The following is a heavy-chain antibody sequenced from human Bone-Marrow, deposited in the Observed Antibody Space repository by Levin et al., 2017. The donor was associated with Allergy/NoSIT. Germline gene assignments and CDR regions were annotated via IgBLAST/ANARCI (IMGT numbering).Heavy chain of an antibody. J-gene: IGHJ4*02. CDR3: ARDFLWGDVNYKWDYYFDF. CDR2: IDYSGTT. Sequence: SETLSLTCTVSGASISNYYWNWLRQPAGKGLEWIGRIDYSGTTNYNPSLKSRVTMSVDSSKNQYSLKLTSVTAADTAVYYCARDFLWGDVNYKWDYYFDFWGQGSLVTVAS. CDR1: GASISNYY. V-gene: IGHV4-4*07. D-gene: IGHD1-7*01.